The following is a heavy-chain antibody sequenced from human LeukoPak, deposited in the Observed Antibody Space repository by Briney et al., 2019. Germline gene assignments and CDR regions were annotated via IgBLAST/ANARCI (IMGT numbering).Heavy chain of an antibody. CDR2: IYHSGSS. J-gene: IGHJ5*02. CDR1: GYSISSGYY. V-gene: IGHV4-38-2*02. CDR3: ARGYSSSWYPNWFDP. D-gene: IGHD6-13*01. Sequence: PSETLSLTCTVSGYSISSGYYWGWIRPPPGKGLEWIGSIYHSGSSYYNPSLNSRVTISVDTSKNQFSLKLSSVTAADTAVYYCARGYSSSWYPNWFDPWGQGTLVTVSS.